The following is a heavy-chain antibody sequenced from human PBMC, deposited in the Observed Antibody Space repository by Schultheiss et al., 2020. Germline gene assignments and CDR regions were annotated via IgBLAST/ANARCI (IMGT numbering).Heavy chain of an antibody. Sequence: GGSLRLSCAASGFTFSSYVMHWVRQAPGKGLEWVAVIWYDGSNKYYADSVKGRFTISRDNSKNTLYLQMNSLRAEDTAVYYCARDLATTVTTYYFDYWGQGTLVTVSS. V-gene: IGHV3-33*01. CDR2: IWYDGSNK. J-gene: IGHJ4*02. CDR1: GFTFSSYV. D-gene: IGHD4-17*01. CDR3: ARDLATTVTTYYFDY.